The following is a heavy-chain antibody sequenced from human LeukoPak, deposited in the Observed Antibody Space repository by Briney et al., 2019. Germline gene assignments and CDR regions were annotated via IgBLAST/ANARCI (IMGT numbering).Heavy chain of an antibody. CDR2: ISDTSAM. CDR1: GFSFSLYS. J-gene: IGHJ4*02. V-gene: IGHV3-48*01. D-gene: IGHD6-6*01. Sequence: GGSLRLSCVASGFSFSLYSMKWVRQAPGKGLEWVSYISDTSAMYYADSVRGRFTISRDNAKNSLFLQMNSLRVEDTGVYYCARDRNYQYSVAARPARSSDYWGQGTLVTVSS. CDR3: ARDRNYQYSVAARPARSSDY.